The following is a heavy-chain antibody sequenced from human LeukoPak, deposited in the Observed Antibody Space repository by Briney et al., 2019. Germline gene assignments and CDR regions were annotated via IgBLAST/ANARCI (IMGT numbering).Heavy chain of an antibody. J-gene: IGHJ4*02. CDR1: GFTFSTYG. D-gene: IGHD3-9*01. Sequence: GGSLRLSCTTSGFTFSTYGMHWVRQAPGKGLQWVAFIRYDGSDKYYADSVKGRFTISRDNSKNTLYLQMNSLRAEDTAAYYCARDEYDILTDYDYWGQGILVTVSS. CDR3: ARDEYDILTDYDY. V-gene: IGHV3-30*02. CDR2: IRYDGSDK.